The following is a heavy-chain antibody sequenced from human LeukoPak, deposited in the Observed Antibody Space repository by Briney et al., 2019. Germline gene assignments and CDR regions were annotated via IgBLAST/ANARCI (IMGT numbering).Heavy chain of an antibody. V-gene: IGHV4-31*03. CDR2: IYYSGST. Sequence: PSETLSLTCTVSGGSISSGGYYWSWIRQHPGKGLEWIGYIYYSGSTYYNPSLKSRVTISVETSKNQFSLKLSSVTAADTAVYYCARDTSLGYCSSTSCYTGIQWGQGTLVTVSS. J-gene: IGHJ4*02. CDR3: ARDTSLGYCSSTSCYTGIQ. D-gene: IGHD2-2*02. CDR1: GGSISSGGYY.